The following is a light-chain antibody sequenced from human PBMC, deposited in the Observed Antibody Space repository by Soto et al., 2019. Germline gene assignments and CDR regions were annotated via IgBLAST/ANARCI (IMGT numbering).Light chain of an antibody. CDR3: QRYNTVPPS. J-gene: IGKJ4*01. CDR1: QGIHNY. Sequence: DIQMSQSPSSLSASVGDRVTITCRASQGIHNYLAWYQQKPGKVPKLLIYGASTLQSGVPSRFSGDGSGTEFTLSISSLQPEDFATYYCQRYNTVPPSFDGGTKVEI. V-gene: IGKV1-27*01. CDR2: GAS.